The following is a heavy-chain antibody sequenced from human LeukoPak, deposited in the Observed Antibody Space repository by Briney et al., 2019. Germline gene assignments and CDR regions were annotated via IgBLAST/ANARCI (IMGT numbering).Heavy chain of an antibody. CDR1: GFTFNTYG. D-gene: IGHD6-6*01. CDR2: ISSSSSYI. V-gene: IGHV3-21*04. Sequence: GGTLRLSCAASGFTFNTYGMSWVRQAPGKGLEWVSSISSSSSYIYYADSVKGRFTISRDNSKNTLYLQMNSLRAEDTAVYYCAKASYSSSSYWGQGTLVTVSS. J-gene: IGHJ4*02. CDR3: AKASYSSSSY.